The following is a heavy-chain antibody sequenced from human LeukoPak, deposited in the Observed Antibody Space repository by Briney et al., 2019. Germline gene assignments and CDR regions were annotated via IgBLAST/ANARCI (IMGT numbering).Heavy chain of an antibody. CDR3: ARGWRKFGELFNYYYYYGMDV. Sequence: GGSLRLSCAASGFTFSDYCMSWIRQAPGKGLEWVSYISSSSSYTNYADSVKGRFTISRDNAKNSLYLQMNSLRAEDTAVYYCARGWRKFGELFNYYYYYGMDVWGKGTTVTVSS. CDR1: GFTFSDYC. CDR2: ISSSSSYT. D-gene: IGHD3-10*01. J-gene: IGHJ6*04. V-gene: IGHV3-11*06.